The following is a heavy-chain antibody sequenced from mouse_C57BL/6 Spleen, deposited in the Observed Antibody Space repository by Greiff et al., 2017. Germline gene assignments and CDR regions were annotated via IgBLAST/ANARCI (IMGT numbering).Heavy chain of an antibody. J-gene: IGHJ3*01. V-gene: IGHV1-55*01. CDR3: ARWMGYDLEVFAY. D-gene: IGHD2-3*01. CDR1: GYTFTSYW. CDR2: IYPGSGST. Sequence: QVQLQQPGAELVKPGASVTMSCKASGYTFTSYWITWVKQRPGQGLEWIGDIYPGSGSTNYNEKFKSKATLTVDTSSSTAYMQLSSLTSEDSAVYYCARWMGYDLEVFAYWGQGTLVTVSA.